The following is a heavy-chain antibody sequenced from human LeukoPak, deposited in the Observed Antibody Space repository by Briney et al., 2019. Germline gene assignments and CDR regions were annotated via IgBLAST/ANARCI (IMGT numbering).Heavy chain of an antibody. CDR1: GFTFSSSA. J-gene: IGHJ4*02. CDR3: AREMNREAYRTADY. V-gene: IGHV3-30-3*01. D-gene: IGHD1-1*01. CDR2: MSYDGNRK. Sequence: PGGSLRLSCAASGFTFSSSAMSWVRQAPGKGLEWVAVMSYDGNRKHYADSVKGRFTISRDTSKNTLYLQMNSLRYEDTAVYSCAREMNREAYRTADYWGQGTLVTVSS.